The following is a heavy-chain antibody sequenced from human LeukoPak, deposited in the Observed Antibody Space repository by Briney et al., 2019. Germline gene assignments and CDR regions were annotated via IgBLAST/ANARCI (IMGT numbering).Heavy chain of an antibody. J-gene: IGHJ4*02. CDR3: ARDRGKPSTYYDILTGPFDY. CDR2: IIPILGIA. V-gene: IGHV1-69*04. CDR1: GGTFSSYA. D-gene: IGHD3-9*01. Sequence: GSSVKVSCKASGGTFSSYAISWVRQAPGQGLEWMGRIIPILGIANYAQKFQGRVMITADKSTSTAYMELSSLRSEDTAVYYCARDRGKPSTYYDILTGPFDYWGQGTLVTVSS.